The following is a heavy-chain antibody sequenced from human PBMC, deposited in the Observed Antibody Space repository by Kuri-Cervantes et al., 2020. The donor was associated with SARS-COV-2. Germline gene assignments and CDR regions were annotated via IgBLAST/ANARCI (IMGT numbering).Heavy chain of an antibody. D-gene: IGHD1-26*01. CDR2: INADNGNS. Sequence: ASLKVSCNASGYTFNNYAMHWLRQAPGDRLEWMGWINADNGNSKYSERFQGRVTINADKSTSTAYMELSSMRSEDTAVYYCARVVGATKAGAFDIWGQGTMVTVSS. CDR3: ARVVGATKAGAFDI. CDR1: GYTFNNYA. J-gene: IGHJ3*02. V-gene: IGHV1-3*01.